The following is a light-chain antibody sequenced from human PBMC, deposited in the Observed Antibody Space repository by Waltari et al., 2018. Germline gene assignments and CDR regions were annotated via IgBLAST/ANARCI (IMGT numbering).Light chain of an antibody. V-gene: IGLV2-23*02. Sequence: QSALTQPASVSGSPGQSITISCAGTSSDVGNSNHVSWYQQHPGRAPKLIIYAVSERPSGVSTRFSGSKSGNTASLTISGLQPEDEADYYCYSYARTITFVFGGGTKLTVL. CDR3: YSYARTITFV. CDR1: SSDVGNSNH. J-gene: IGLJ3*02. CDR2: AVS.